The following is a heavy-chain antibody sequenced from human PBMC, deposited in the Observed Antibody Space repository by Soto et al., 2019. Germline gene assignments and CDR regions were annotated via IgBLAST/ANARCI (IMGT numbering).Heavy chain of an antibody. D-gene: IGHD6-19*01. CDR1: GYSFTSYW. Sequence: GESLKISCKGSGYSFTSYWIGWVRQMPGKGLEWMGIIYPSDSDTRYSPSFQGQATISADKSISTAYLQWSSLKASDTAMYYCASARPDKQWLVPVLDYWGQETLVTVSS. V-gene: IGHV5-51*01. J-gene: IGHJ4*02. CDR2: IYPSDSDT. CDR3: ASARPDKQWLVPVLDY.